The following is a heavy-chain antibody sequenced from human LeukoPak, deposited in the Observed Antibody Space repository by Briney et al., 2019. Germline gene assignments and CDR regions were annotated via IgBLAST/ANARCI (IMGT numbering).Heavy chain of an antibody. CDR2: VNLQGRA. CDR3: AREGGFYRPLDY. Sequence: SETLSLTCDVSGGSISSTRWTWVRQPPGKGLERIGEVNLQGRANYNPSLWGRVAISPDHSANRISLKLTSVTAADTAVYYCAREGGFYRPLDYSGQGTLVTVAP. J-gene: IGHJ4*02. CDR1: GGSISSTR. V-gene: IGHV4-4*02. D-gene: IGHD3-3*01.